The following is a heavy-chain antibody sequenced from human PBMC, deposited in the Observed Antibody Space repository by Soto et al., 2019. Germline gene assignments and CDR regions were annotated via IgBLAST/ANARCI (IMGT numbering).Heavy chain of an antibody. CDR1: GGSISSYY. Sequence: SETLSLTCTVSGGSISSYYWSWVRQPPGKGLEWIGYIYYSGSTNYNPSLKSRVSISVDTSKNQFSLKLSSVTAADTAVYYCARHIRALGFGYYYYYMDVWGKGTTVTVSS. J-gene: IGHJ6*03. D-gene: IGHD3-10*01. CDR2: IYYSGST. CDR3: ARHIRALGFGYYYYYMDV. V-gene: IGHV4-59*08.